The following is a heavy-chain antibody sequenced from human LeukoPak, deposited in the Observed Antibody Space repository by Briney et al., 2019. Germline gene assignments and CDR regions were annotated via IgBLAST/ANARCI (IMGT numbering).Heavy chain of an antibody. CDR3: AKPFIAVAGVLTYGMDV. D-gene: IGHD6-19*01. J-gene: IGHJ6*02. CDR2: ISYDGSNK. Sequence: GGSLRLSCAASGFTFSSYAMHWVRQAPGKGLEWVSAISYDGSNKYYADSVKGRFTISRDNSKNTLYLRMNSLRAEDTAVYYCAKPFIAVAGVLTYGMDVWGQGTTVTVSS. V-gene: IGHV3-30*18. CDR1: GFTFSSYA.